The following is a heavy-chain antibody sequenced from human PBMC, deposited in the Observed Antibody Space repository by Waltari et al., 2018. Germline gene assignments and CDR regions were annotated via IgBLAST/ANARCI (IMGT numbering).Heavy chain of an antibody. CDR2: IYYSGST. D-gene: IGHD3-10*01. V-gene: IGHV4-59*11. Sequence: QVQLQESGPGLVKPSETLSLTCTVSGGSISSHYWSWIRQPPGTGLEWIGYIYYSGSTNYNPSLKSRVTISVDTSKNQFSLKLSSVTAADTAVYYCARDQDLDYYGSGSTRSYWYFDLWGRGTLVTVSS. CDR3: ARDQDLDYYGSGSTRSYWYFDL. CDR1: GGSISSHY. J-gene: IGHJ2*01.